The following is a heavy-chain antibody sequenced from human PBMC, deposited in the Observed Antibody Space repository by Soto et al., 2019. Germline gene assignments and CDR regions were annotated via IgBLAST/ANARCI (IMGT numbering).Heavy chain of an antibody. CDR3: AKRRSRVGDFIGSPFDY. CDR1: GFTFSSYA. J-gene: IGHJ4*02. V-gene: IGHV3-23*01. CDR2: ISGSGGST. Sequence: EVQLLESGGGLVQPGGSLRLSCAASGFTFSSYAMSWVRQAPGKGLEWVSAISGSGGSTYYADSVKGRFTISRDNSKNTLYLQMNSLRAEDTAVYYCAKRRSRVGDFIGSPFDYWGQGTLVTVSS. D-gene: IGHD1-26*01.